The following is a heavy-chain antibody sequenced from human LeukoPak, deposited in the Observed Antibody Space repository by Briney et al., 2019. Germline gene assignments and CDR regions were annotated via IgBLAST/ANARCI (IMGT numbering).Heavy chain of an antibody. J-gene: IGHJ4*02. V-gene: IGHV4-34*01. D-gene: IGHD6-13*01. CDR1: GGSFSGYY. Sequence: SETLSLTCAVYGGSFSGYYWSWIRQPPGKGLEWIGEINHSGSTNYNPSLKRRVTISVDTSKNQFSLKLSSVTAADTAVYYCARGQYSSNIDYWGQGTLVTVSS. CDR2: INHSGST. CDR3: ARGQYSSNIDY.